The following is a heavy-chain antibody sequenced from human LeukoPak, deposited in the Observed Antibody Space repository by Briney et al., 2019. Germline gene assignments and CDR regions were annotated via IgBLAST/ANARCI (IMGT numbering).Heavy chain of an antibody. J-gene: IGHJ4*02. V-gene: IGHV4-39*01. CDR2: IYYSGST. Sequence: ASETLSLTCNVSGGSITSTNYYWGWIRQSPGKGLEWIGSIYYSGSTYYSPSLQSRVTISVDTSKNQFSLRLTSVTAADTAVYFCARQGCVSTNCYALAYWGQGIQLTVSS. CDR1: GGSITSTNYY. D-gene: IGHD2-2*01. CDR3: ARQGCVSTNCYALAY.